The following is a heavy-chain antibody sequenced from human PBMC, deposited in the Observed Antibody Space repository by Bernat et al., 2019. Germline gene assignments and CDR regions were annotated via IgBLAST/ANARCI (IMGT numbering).Heavy chain of an antibody. J-gene: IGHJ4*02. CDR2: SDSEDGET. Sequence: QVQLVQSGAEVKTPGASVKVSCKVSGYTLTELSMHWVRQSPGKGLEWMGGSDSEDGETIYAQKYQGRVTMTGDASTDTAYMELKSLRSEDTAVNYCATRGGSRSNDFDYWGRGTLVTVSS. CDR3: ATRGGSRSNDFDY. D-gene: IGHD3-10*01. V-gene: IGHV1-24*01. CDR1: GYTLTELS.